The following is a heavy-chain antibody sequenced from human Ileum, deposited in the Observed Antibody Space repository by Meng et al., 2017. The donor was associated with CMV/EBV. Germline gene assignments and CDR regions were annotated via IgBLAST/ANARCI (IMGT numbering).Heavy chain of an antibody. CDR3: ARASVATGGGDY. CDR1: GFTFSRYW. V-gene: IGHV3-7*04. D-gene: IGHD5-12*01. CDR2: IKQDGSEK. Sequence: GGSLRLSCAASGFTFSRYWMNWVRQAPGKGLEWVANIKQDGSEKYYVDSVEGRFTISRDNAKNSLYLQINSLRAEDTALYYCARASVATGGGDYWGLGTLVTVSS. J-gene: IGHJ4*02.